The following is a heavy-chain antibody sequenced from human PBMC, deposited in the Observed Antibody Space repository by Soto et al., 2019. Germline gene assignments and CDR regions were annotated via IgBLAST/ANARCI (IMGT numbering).Heavy chain of an antibody. J-gene: IGHJ6*02. V-gene: IGHV3-23*01. Sequence: GGSLRLSCAASGFTFSSYAMSWVRQAPGKGLEWVSAISGSGGSTYYADSVKGQFTISRDNSKNTLYLQMNSLRAEDTAVYYCAKDRSRYYGDSTYYYYYGRDVWGQGSTVTVSS. CDR3: AKDRSRYYGDSTYYYYYGRDV. CDR2: ISGSGGST. D-gene: IGHD4-17*01. CDR1: GFTFSSYA.